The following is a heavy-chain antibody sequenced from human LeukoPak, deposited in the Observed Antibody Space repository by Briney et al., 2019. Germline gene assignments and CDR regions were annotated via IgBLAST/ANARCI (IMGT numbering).Heavy chain of an antibody. CDR1: GFTFSSYA. CDR3: AKASWVSNGDAVL. J-gene: IGHJ4*02. Sequence: GGSLRLSCAASGFTFSSYAMSWVRQAPARGLEWVSSLRGDGSTFYADSVKGRFTLSRDESRNTVYFQLNSLRVEDTAVHYCAKASWVSNGDAVLWGQGTLVTVFS. V-gene: IGHV3-23*01. D-gene: IGHD1-1*01. CDR2: LRGDGST.